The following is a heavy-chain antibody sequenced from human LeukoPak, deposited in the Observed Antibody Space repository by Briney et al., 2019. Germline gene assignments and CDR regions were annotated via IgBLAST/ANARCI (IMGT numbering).Heavy chain of an antibody. J-gene: IGHJ4*02. CDR3: ARDIDLRFDY. Sequence: GGSLRLSCGASAYTCSTYRMSWVRQAPGKGLEWVANIKEDGGEKYSVDSVKGRFTISRDNAKNSLYLQMNSLRGEDSAVYYCARDIDLRFDYWGQGTLVTVSS. CDR2: IKEDGGEK. CDR1: AYTCSTYR. V-gene: IGHV3-7*05.